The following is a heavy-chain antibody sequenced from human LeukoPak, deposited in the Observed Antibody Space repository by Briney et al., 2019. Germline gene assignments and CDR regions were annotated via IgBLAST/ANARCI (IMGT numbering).Heavy chain of an antibody. CDR3: AREAQVVPAAMVEQWLPNWFDP. CDR2: IYYSGST. J-gene: IGHJ5*02. V-gene: IGHV4-39*07. D-gene: IGHD2-2*01. Sequence: SETLSLTCTASGGSISSSSYYWGWIRQPPGRGLEWIGSIYYSGSTYYNPSLKSRVTISVDTSKNQFSLKLSSVTAADTAVYYCAREAQVVPAAMVEQWLPNWFDPWGQGTLVTVSS. CDR1: GGSISSSSYY.